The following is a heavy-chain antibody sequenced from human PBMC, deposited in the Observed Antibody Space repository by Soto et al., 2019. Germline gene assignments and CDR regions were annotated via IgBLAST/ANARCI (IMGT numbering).Heavy chain of an antibody. D-gene: IGHD1-26*01. Sequence: PGGSLRLSCAASGFTFSSYAMHWVRQAPGKGLEWVAVISYDGSNKYYADSVKGRFTISRDNSKNTLYLQMNSLRAEDTAVYYCARDPASELRDAFEIWGQGTMVTVSS. CDR3: ARDPASELRDAFEI. J-gene: IGHJ3*02. CDR1: GFTFSSYA. V-gene: IGHV3-30-3*01. CDR2: ISYDGSNK.